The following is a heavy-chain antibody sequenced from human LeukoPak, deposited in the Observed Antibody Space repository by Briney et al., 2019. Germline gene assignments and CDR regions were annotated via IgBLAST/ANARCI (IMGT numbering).Heavy chain of an antibody. D-gene: IGHD3-16*02. CDR1: GFTFSSYG. J-gene: IGHJ4*02. V-gene: IGHV3-33*01. CDR3: ARHISGSYLDD. CDR2: IWYDGSNK. Sequence: GGSLRLSCAASGFTFSSYGMHWVRQAPGKGLEWVALIWYDGSNKYYADSVKGRFTISRDSSKNTLYLQMNSLRAEDTAVYYCARHISGSYLDDWGQENLVTVSS.